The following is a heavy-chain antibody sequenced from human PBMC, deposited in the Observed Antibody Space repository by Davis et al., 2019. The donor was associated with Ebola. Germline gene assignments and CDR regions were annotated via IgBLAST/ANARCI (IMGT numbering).Heavy chain of an antibody. D-gene: IGHD2-2*01. CDR1: GFTFSNYA. CDR2: ISGSGATT. J-gene: IGHJ6*02. Sequence: GGSLRLSCAASGFTFSNYAMSWVRQAPGKGLEWVSGISGSGATTYYADSVKGRFTISRDNAKNSLYLQMNSLRAEDTAVYYCARDLAGDIVVVPAAMQGYYYYYGMDVWGQGTTVTVSS. CDR3: ARDLAGDIVVVPAAMQGYYYYYGMDV. V-gene: IGHV3-23*01.